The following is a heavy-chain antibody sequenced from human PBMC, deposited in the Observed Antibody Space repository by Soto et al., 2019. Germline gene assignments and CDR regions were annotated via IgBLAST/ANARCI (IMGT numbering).Heavy chain of an antibody. CDR3: ARALVARPDLDY. Sequence: ASVKVSCKASGYMFTDYYMHWVRQAPGQGLEWMGRINPNSGVADYEQRYRGRVTMTRDTSINTAYMELIRLGYDDTAVYYCARALVARPDLDYWGQGTLVTVSS. J-gene: IGHJ4*02. D-gene: IGHD6-6*01. V-gene: IGHV1-2*02. CDR2: INPNSGVA. CDR1: GYMFTDYY.